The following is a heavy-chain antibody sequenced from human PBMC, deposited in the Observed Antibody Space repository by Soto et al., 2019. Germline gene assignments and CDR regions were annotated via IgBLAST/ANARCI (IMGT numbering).Heavy chain of an antibody. CDR3: ARNTVGATGYYYYYGMDV. CDR2: IYHSGST. D-gene: IGHD1-26*01. V-gene: IGHV4-4*02. J-gene: IGHJ6*02. CDR1: GGSISSSNW. Sequence: SETLSLTCAVSGGSISSSNWWSWVRQPPGKGLEWIGEIYHSGSTNYNPSLKSRVTISVDKSKNQFSLKLSSVTAADTAVYYCARNTVGATGYYYYYGMDVWGQGTTVTV.